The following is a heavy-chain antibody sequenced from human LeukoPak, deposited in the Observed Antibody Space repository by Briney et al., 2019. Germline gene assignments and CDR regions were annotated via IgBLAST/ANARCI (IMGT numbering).Heavy chain of an antibody. CDR2: IKSKTGGGTT. D-gene: IGHD3-16*02. J-gene: IGHJ4*02. Sequence: GGSLRLSCATSGFTFSNAWMSWVRQAPGKGPESVGRIKSKTGGGTTDYAATVKARVTISRDDSKNTLYLPINSLKTEDTAVYYCTTDYWDDYVWGSYRPRVYWGQGTLVTVSS. CDR3: TTDYWDDYVWGSYRPRVY. CDR1: GFTFSNAW. V-gene: IGHV3-15*01.